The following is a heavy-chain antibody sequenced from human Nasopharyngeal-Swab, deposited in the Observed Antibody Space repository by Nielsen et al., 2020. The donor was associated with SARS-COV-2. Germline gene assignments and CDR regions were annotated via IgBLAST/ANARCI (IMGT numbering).Heavy chain of an antibody. CDR1: GFTFDDYA. V-gene: IGHV3-9*01. CDR3: AKDTAYYPVVAFDI. Sequence: SLKISCAASGFTFDDYAMHWVRQAQGKGLEWVSGISWNSGSIGYADSVKGRFTISRDNAKNSLYLQMNSLRAEDTALYYCAKDTAYYPVVAFDIWGQGTMVTVSS. J-gene: IGHJ3*02. D-gene: IGHD3-10*01. CDR2: ISWNSGSI.